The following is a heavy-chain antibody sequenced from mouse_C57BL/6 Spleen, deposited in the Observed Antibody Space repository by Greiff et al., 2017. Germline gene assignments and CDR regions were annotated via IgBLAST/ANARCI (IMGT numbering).Heavy chain of an antibody. Sequence: QVQLQQPGAELVKPGASVKLSCKASGYTFTSYWMHWVKQRPGRGLEWIGRIDPNSGGTKYNEKFKSKATLTVDKPSSTAYMQLSSLTSEDSAVYYCARERAFGTTVGVYFDYWGQGTTLTVSS. CDR3: ARERAFGTTVGVYFDY. J-gene: IGHJ2*01. D-gene: IGHD1-1*01. V-gene: IGHV1-72*01. CDR1: GYTFTSYW. CDR2: IDPNSGGT.